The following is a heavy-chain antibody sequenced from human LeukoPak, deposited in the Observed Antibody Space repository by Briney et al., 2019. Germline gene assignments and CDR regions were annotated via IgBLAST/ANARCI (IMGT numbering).Heavy chain of an antibody. J-gene: IGHJ3*02. Sequence: ASVKVSCKASGGTFSSYAISWVRQAPGQGLEWTGGIIPIFGTANYAQKFQGRVTITADESTSTAYMELSSLRSEDTAVYYWARDREGIAVAGTINGAFDIWGQGTMVTVSS. CDR2: IIPIFGTA. D-gene: IGHD6-19*01. CDR3: ARDREGIAVAGTINGAFDI. V-gene: IGHV1-69*13. CDR1: GGTFSSYA.